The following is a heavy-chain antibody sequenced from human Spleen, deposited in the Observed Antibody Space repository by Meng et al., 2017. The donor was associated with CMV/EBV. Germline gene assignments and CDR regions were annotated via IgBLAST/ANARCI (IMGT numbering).Heavy chain of an antibody. CDR2: ISHSGST. CDR3: ARYIRYCSSTNCPSPFDY. D-gene: IGHD2-2*01. J-gene: IGHJ4*02. V-gene: IGHV4-34*10. Sequence: SETLSLTCAVYGGSFSGYSWTWIRQPPGKGLEWIGEISHSGSTIYNPSLKSRITISVDTSKNQFSLNLNSVTAADTAVYYCARYIRYCSSTNCPSPFDYWGQGTLVTVSS. CDR1: GGSFSGYS.